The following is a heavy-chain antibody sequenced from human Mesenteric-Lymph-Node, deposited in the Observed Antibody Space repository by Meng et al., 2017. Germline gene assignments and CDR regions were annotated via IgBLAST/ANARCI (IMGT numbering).Heavy chain of an antibody. D-gene: IGHD1-26*01. CDR1: GGPIRRGEYY. V-gene: IGHV4-30-4*01. Sequence: QESGPGMVKPSQPLSLTGSVSGGPIRRGEYYWSWIRQPPGRGLEWIGYIYYSGSTYYNPSLKSRVTISVDTSKNQFSLKLSSVTAADTAVYYCARGQRSYSGSYPEWFDPWGQGTLVTVSS. CDR3: ARGQRSYSGSYPEWFDP. CDR2: IYYSGST. J-gene: IGHJ5*02.